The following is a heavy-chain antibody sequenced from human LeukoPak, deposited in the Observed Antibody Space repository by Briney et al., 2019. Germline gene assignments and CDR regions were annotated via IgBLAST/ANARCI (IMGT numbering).Heavy chain of an antibody. D-gene: IGHD3-3*01. CDR2: IYSGGRT. V-gene: IGHV3-53*01. CDR3: AITFRSAYYLFDF. Sequence: GGSLRLSCAASGFTVSSNYMSWVRQAPGKGLEWVSVIYSGGRTYYTDSVKGRFTISRDNSKNALYLQMNSLRAEDTAVYYCAITFRSAYYLFDFWGQGILVTVSS. CDR1: GFTVSSNY. J-gene: IGHJ4*02.